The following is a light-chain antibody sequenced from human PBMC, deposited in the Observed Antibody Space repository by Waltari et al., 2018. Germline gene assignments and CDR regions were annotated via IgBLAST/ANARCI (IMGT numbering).Light chain of an antibody. CDR1: QSVRNN. Sequence: EIVMTQSPATLSVSPGERATLSCRASQSVRNNLVWYQQKPGQAPRLLIYGASTRVTGIPARFSGSGSGTEFTLTISSLQSEDFAVYYCQQYNNSPPWTFGQGTKVEIK. CDR3: QQYNNSPPWT. V-gene: IGKV3-15*01. CDR2: GAS. J-gene: IGKJ1*01.